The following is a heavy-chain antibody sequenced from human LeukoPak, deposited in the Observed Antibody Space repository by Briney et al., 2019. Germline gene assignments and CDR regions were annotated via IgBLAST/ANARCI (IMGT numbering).Heavy chain of an antibody. CDR1: GGSISSYY. Sequence: SETLSLTCTVSGGSISSYYWSWIRQPPGKGLEWIGYIYYSGSTNYNPSLKSRVTISVDTSKNQFSLKLSSVTAADTAVYYCARDQSLYYGSGSPRDYYYGMDVWGKGTTVTVSS. D-gene: IGHD3-10*01. V-gene: IGHV4-59*01. CDR3: ARDQSLYYGSGSPRDYYYGMDV. J-gene: IGHJ6*04. CDR2: IYYSGST.